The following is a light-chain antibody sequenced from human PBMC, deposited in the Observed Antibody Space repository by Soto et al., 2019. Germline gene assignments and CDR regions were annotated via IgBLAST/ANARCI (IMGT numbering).Light chain of an antibody. CDR3: QQYNNWPPLT. J-gene: IGKJ4*01. Sequence: IVMTQSPATLSVSPGERVTLSCRASQSVSNNLAWYQQKPGQAPRLLISAASTRATGLPARFSGSGSGTHFTLTISSLQSEDFAVFSCQQYNNWPPLTFGGGPKVQIK. CDR2: AAS. CDR1: QSVSNN. V-gene: IGKV3-15*01.